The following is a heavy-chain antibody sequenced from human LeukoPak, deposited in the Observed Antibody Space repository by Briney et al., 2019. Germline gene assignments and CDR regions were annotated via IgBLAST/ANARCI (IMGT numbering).Heavy chain of an antibody. CDR3: VRQSNYGDYVGKFDY. J-gene: IGHJ4*02. V-gene: IGHV3-33*05. CDR2: ISYDGSSK. CDR1: GFTFSSYG. D-gene: IGHD4-17*01. Sequence: PGGSLRLSCAASGFTFSSYGMHWVRQAPGKGLEWVAVISYDGSSKYYVDSVKGRFTISRDNAKNSLYLQMNSLRAEDTAVYYCVRQSNYGDYVGKFDYWGQGTLVTVSS.